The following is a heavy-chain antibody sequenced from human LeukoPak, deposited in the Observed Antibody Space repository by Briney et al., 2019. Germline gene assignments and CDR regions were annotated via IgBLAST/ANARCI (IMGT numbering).Heavy chain of an antibody. CDR3: ARLHGSSLYGLGIGFDP. CDR2: IYYSGST. Sequence: PSETLSLTCTVSGGSISSYYWSWIRQPPGKGLEWIGYIYYSGSTNYNPSLKSRVTISADTSKNQFSLKLNSVTAADTAVYYCARLHGSSLYGLGIGFDPWGQGTLVTVSS. J-gene: IGHJ5*02. D-gene: IGHD1-26*01. V-gene: IGHV4-59*01. CDR1: GGSISSYY.